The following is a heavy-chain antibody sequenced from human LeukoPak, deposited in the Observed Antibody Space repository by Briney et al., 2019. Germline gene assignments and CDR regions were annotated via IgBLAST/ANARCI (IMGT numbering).Heavy chain of an antibody. J-gene: IGHJ4*02. D-gene: IGHD4-17*01. Sequence: SETLSLTCTVSGDSISRSSYYWGWIRQPPGKGLEWIGSIFYSGSTYYNPSLKSLVTISVDMSKNQFSLKLSSVTAADTAVYYCARGHVYGDYGFDYWGQGTLVTVSS. V-gene: IGHV4-39*01. CDR1: GDSISRSSYY. CDR2: IFYSGST. CDR3: ARGHVYGDYGFDY.